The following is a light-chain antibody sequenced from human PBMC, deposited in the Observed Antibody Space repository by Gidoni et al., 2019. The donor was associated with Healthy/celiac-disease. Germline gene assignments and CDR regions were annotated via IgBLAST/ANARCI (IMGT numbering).Light chain of an antibody. V-gene: IGKV3-15*01. CDR2: GAS. CDR1: QSVSSN. Sequence: EIVMTQSPATLSVSPGERAPLSCRASQSVSSNLAWYQQKPGQAPRLLIYGASTRATGIPARFSGSGSGTEFTLTISSLQSEDFAVYYCQQYNNWPPGFGPGTKVDIK. CDR3: QQYNNWPPG. J-gene: IGKJ3*01.